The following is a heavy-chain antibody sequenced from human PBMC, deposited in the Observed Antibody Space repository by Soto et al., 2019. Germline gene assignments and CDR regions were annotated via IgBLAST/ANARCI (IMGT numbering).Heavy chain of an antibody. CDR1: GGSISSSSYY. D-gene: IGHD2-21*02. Sequence: PSETLSLTCTVSGGSISSSSYYWGWIRQPPGKGLEWIGSIYYSGSTYYNPSLKSRVTISVDTSKNQFSLKLSSVTAADTAVYYCARPYCGGDCYSRLNWFDPWGQGTLVTVSS. J-gene: IGHJ5*02. CDR3: ARPYCGGDCYSRLNWFDP. V-gene: IGHV4-39*01. CDR2: IYYSGST.